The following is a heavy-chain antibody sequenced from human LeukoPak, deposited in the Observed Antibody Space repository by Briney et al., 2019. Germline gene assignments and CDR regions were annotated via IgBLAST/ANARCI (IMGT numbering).Heavy chain of an antibody. CDR2: IIPSVGTT. CDR1: GYTLTGYY. V-gene: IGHV1-46*01. J-gene: IGHJ4*02. D-gene: IGHD4-23*01. CDR3: ARARYGSNQIDY. Sequence: ASVKVSCKASGYTLTGYYMHWVRQAPGQGLEWMGIIIPSVGTTTYAQKFQGRVTMTRDTSTSTVYMELSSLRSEDTAVYYCARARYGSNQIDYWGQGTLVTVSS.